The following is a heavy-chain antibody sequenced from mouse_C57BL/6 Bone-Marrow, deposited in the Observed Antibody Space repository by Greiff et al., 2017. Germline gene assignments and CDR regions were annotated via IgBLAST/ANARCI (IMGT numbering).Heavy chain of an antibody. CDR1: GFTFTDYY. Sequence: EVQVVESGGGLVQPGGSLSLSCAASGFTFTDYYMSWVRQPPGKALEWLGFIRNKANGYTTEYSASVKGRFTISRDNSQSILYLQMNALRAEDSATYYCARYGDYDPFAYWGQGTLVTVSA. CDR3: ARYGDYDPFAY. J-gene: IGHJ3*01. D-gene: IGHD2-4*01. CDR2: IRNKANGYTT. V-gene: IGHV7-3*01.